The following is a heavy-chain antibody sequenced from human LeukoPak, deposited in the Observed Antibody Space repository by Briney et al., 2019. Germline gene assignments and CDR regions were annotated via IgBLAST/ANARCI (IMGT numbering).Heavy chain of an antibody. CDR1: QLTFSRYW. J-gene: IGHJ4*02. V-gene: IGHV3-7*01. CDR3: ARELGTDGGS. D-gene: IGHD3-16*01. Sequence: PGGSLRLSCSASQLTFSRYWMSWVRQAPGKGLEWVANINQDGSEKHYVDSVKGRFTISRDYAKNSLYLQMNSLRAEDTAVYFCARELGTDGGSWGQGTLVTVSS. CDR2: INQDGSEK.